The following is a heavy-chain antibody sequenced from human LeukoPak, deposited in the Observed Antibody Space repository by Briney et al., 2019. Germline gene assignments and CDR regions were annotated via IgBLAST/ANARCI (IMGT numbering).Heavy chain of an antibody. V-gene: IGHV3-21*01. CDR2: IISSISYI. Sequence: PGGSLRLFCAASGFTFSSYSVNWVREAPGEGRKSVSYIISSISYIYYADPVKGRFTTSRDNTKISLYLQMNSLRAEDTAVYYCARDHKDWGQGTLVTVSS. CDR1: GFTFSSYS. CDR3: ARDHKD. J-gene: IGHJ4*02.